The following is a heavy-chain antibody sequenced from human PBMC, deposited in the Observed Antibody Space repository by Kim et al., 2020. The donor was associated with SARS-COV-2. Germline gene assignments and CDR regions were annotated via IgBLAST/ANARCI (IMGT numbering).Heavy chain of an antibody. CDR2: IIPIFGTA. V-gene: IGHV1-69*13. CDR1: GGTFSSYA. Sequence: SVKVSCKASGGTFSSYAISWVRQAPGQGLEWMGGIIPIFGTANYAQKFQGRVTITADESTSTAYMELSSLRSEDTAVYYCASTTYYYDSSGYLPSDYYYYGMDVWGQGTTVTVSS. J-gene: IGHJ6*02. D-gene: IGHD3-22*01. CDR3: ASTTYYYDSSGYLPSDYYYYGMDV.